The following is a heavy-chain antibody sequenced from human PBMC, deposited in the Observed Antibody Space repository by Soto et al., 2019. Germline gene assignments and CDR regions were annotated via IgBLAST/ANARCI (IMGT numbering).Heavy chain of an antibody. D-gene: IGHD3-3*01. CDR1: GFTFSSYS. CDR2: ISSSSSYI. Sequence: EVQLVESGGGLVKPGGSLRLSCAASGFTFSSYSMNWVRQAPGKGLEWVSSISSSSSYIYYADSVKGRFTISRDNAKNSLYLQMNSLRAEDTAVYYCANDFWSGYYKSYGDYWGQGTLVTVSS. V-gene: IGHV3-21*04. CDR3: ANDFWSGYYKSYGDY. J-gene: IGHJ4*02.